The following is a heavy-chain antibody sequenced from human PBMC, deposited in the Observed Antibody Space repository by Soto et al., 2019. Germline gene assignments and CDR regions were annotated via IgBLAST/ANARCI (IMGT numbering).Heavy chain of an antibody. CDR1: GFAVSSNY. J-gene: IGHJ6*02. CDR3: ARGGRPEHYYYYAIAV. V-gene: IGHV3-53*01. Sequence: GGSLRLSCAASGFAVSSNYMSWVRQAPGKGLEWVSLIYTVGTTYYADSVKGRFTISRDNSKNTLYLQMNSLRDEDTAVYYCARGGRPEHYYYYAIAVGGQGTTVTVSS. CDR2: IYTVGTT.